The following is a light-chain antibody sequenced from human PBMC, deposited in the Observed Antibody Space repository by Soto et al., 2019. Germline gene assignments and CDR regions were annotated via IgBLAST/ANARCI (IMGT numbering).Light chain of an antibody. V-gene: IGLV2-14*01. CDR3: ISDTSSRTRV. J-gene: IGLJ3*02. CDR1: SSDVGGYNY. Sequence: QSALTHPASVSGSPGQSVTISCTVTSSDVGGYNYVSWYQQHPGKAPKLMIYEVSNRPSGVSNRFSGSKSRNTASLTISGLQAEDEADCYFISDTSSRTRVFGGGTKLTVL. CDR2: EVS.